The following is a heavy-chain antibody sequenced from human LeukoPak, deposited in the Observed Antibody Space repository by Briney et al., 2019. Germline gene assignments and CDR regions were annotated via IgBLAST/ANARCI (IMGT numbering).Heavy chain of an antibody. D-gene: IGHD4-11*01. CDR1: GGSIRSYY. CDR3: ARDFLLQSEGLFDY. V-gene: IGHV4-59*12. Sequence: SETLSLTCTVSGGSIRSYYWSWIRQPPGKGLEWIGFMYYSGSTNSNPSLKSRVTISLDTFKNQFSLRLNSVTAADTAVYYCARDFLLQSEGLFDYWGQGTLVTVSS. CDR2: MYYSGST. J-gene: IGHJ4*02.